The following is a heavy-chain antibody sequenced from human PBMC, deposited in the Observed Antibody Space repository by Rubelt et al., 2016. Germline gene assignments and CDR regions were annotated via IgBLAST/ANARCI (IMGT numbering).Heavy chain of an antibody. Sequence: GLTFSSSAMHWVRQAPDKGLEWLAVISYDGSNKYYADSVKGRFTISRDNSKNTLYLQMNSLRAEDTAVYYCTRLDSDWAGDAFDIWGQGTMVTVSS. CDR3: TRLDSDWAGDAFDI. V-gene: IGHV3-30*04. J-gene: IGHJ3*02. CDR1: GLTFSSSA. CDR2: ISYDGSNK. D-gene: IGHD3-9*01.